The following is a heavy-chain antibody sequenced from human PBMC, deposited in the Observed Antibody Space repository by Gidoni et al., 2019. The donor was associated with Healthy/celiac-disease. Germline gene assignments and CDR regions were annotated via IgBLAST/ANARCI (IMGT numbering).Heavy chain of an antibody. CDR1: GFTFSSYA. V-gene: IGHV3-23*01. CDR2: ISGSGGST. CDR3: AKDLGIVVVTKDPFDY. Sequence: EVQLLESGGGLVQPGGSLRLSCAASGFTFSSYAMSWVRQAPGEGLGWVSAISGSGGSTYYADSVKGRFTISRDNSKNTLYLQMNSLRAEDTAVYYCAKDLGIVVVTKDPFDYWGQGTLVTVSS. D-gene: IGHD2-15*01. J-gene: IGHJ4*02.